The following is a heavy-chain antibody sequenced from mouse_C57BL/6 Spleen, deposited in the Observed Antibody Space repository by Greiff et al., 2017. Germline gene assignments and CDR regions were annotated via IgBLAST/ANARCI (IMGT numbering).Heavy chain of an antibody. CDR1: GYTFTSYW. V-gene: IGHV1-7*01. D-gene: IGHD2-5*01. Sequence: QVQLQQSGAELAKPGASVKLSCKASGYTFTSYWMHWVKQRPGQGLEWIGYINPSSGYTKYNQKFKDKATLTADKSSSTAYMQLSSLTYEDSAVYYGARENSNYGNAMDYWGQGTSVTVSS. J-gene: IGHJ4*01. CDR3: ARENSNYGNAMDY. CDR2: INPSSGYT.